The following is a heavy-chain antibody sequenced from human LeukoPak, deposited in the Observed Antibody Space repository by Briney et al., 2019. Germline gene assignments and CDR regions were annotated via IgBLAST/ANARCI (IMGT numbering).Heavy chain of an antibody. Sequence: SETLSLTCTVSGGSISSYYWSWIRQPPGKGLEWIGYIYYSGSTNYNPSLKSRVTISVDTSKNQFSLKLSSVTAADTAVYYCVSWAVAGTAPYFQHWGQGTLVTVSS. D-gene: IGHD6-19*01. J-gene: IGHJ1*01. CDR1: GGSISSYY. CDR3: VSWAVAGTAPYFQH. V-gene: IGHV4-59*01. CDR2: IYYSGST.